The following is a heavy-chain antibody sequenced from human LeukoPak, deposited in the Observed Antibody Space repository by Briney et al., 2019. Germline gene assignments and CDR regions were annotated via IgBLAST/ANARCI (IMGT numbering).Heavy chain of an antibody. CDR1: GYSFISYW. Sequence: GESLKISCKGSGYSFISYWIGWVRQMPGKGLEWMGIIYPGDSDTKYSPSFQGQVTISADKSINTAYLQWSSLKASGTAMFYCARLDSSGYPIFDYWGQGTLVTVSS. D-gene: IGHD3-22*01. CDR2: IYPGDSDT. J-gene: IGHJ4*02. V-gene: IGHV5-51*01. CDR3: ARLDSSGYPIFDY.